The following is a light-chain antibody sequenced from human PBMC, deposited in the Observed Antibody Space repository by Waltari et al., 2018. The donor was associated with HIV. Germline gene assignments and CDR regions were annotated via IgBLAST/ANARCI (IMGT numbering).Light chain of an antibody. CDR3: MQRVDFPWT. V-gene: IGKV2-28*01. J-gene: IGKJ1*01. Sequence: DIVMTQSPLSLPVTPGEPASISCRSSQSLLHSNGYNYLDWYLQKPGQSPQLLIYLGSNRASGVPDRFSGSGSGTDFTLKISRVEAEDVGLYYCMQRVDFPWTFGQGTKVEIK. CDR2: LGS. CDR1: QSLLHSNGYNY.